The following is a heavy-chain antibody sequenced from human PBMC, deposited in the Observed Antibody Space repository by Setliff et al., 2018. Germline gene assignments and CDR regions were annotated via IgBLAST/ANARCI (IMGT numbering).Heavy chain of an antibody. Sequence: PSETLSLTCTVSGYSITSGYYWGWIRQSPGKGLEWLGSLFHTGTPYYNPSLQSRLTMSVDTSNNHFSLKLNSVTADDAAVYYCARHLWGRWMATSSDYFDYWGQGSLVTVSS. CDR1: GYSITSGYY. V-gene: IGHV4-38-2*02. J-gene: IGHJ4*02. CDR3: ARHLWGRWMATSSDYFDY. D-gene: IGHD5-12*01. CDR2: LFHTGTP.